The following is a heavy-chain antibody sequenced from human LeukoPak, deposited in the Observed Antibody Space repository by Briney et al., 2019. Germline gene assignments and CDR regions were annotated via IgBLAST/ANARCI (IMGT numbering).Heavy chain of an antibody. V-gene: IGHV3-21*01. J-gene: IGHJ5*02. CDR2: ISSSSSYI. D-gene: IGHD1-26*01. Sequence: GGSLRLSCAASGFTFSSYSMNWVRQAPGKGLEWVSSISSSSSYIYYADSVKGRFTISRDNAKNSLYLQMNSLRAEDTAVYYCARDRAGGSYWFDPWGQGTLVTVSS. CDR3: ARDRAGGSYWFDP. CDR1: GFTFSSYS.